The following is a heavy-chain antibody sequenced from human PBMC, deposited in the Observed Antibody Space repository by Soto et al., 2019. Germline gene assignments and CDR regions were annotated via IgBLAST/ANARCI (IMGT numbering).Heavy chain of an antibody. V-gene: IGHV4-34*01. CDR2: INHSGST. CDR1: GGSFSGYY. J-gene: IGHJ6*02. CDR3: ARGSPATHYYYYYYGMDV. D-gene: IGHD1-26*01. Sequence: SEILSLTCAVYGGSFSGYYWSWIRQPPGKGLEWMGEINHSGSTNYNPSLKSRVTISVDTSKNQFSLKLSSVTAADTAVYCCARGSPATHYYYYYYGMDVWGQGTTVTVSS.